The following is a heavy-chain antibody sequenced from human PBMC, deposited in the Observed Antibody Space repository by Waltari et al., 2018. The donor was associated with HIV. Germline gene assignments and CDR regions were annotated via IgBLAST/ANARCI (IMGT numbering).Heavy chain of an antibody. CDR2: IKSKSDGGTT. CDR3: RTSSDYGDPPVDY. D-gene: IGHD4-17*01. CDR1: GFTFSNAW. Sequence: EVQLVESGGGLVKPGGSIRLSCAASGFTFSNAWMSWVRQAPGKGLEWVGRIKSKSDGGTTYAAPVKGRFIISRNDSKNMLYLQMKSLKTEDTAVYYCRTSSDYGDPPVDYWGQGTLVTVSS. J-gene: IGHJ4*02. V-gene: IGHV3-15*01.